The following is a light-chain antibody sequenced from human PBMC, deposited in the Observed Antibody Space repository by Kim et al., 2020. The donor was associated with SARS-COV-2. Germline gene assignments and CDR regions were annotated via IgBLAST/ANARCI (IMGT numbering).Light chain of an antibody. CDR2: YDS. J-gene: IGLJ3*02. V-gene: IGLV3-21*04. CDR1: NIGSKS. CDR3: QVWDSNSDRV. Sequence: SYELTQPPSVSVAPGKTARITCGGNNIGSKSVHWYQQKPGQAPVLVIYYDSDRPSGIPERFSGSNSGNTATLTISRVEAGDEADYYCQVWDSNSDRVFGGGTKLTVL.